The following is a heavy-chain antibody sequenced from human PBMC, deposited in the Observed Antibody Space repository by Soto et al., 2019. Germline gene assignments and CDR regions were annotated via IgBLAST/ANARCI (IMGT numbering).Heavy chain of an antibody. J-gene: IGHJ3*02. Sequence: ASVKVSCQASGYTFTGYYMHWVRQAPGQGLEWMGWINPNSGGTNYAQKFQGWVTMTRDTSISTAYMELSRLRSDDTAVYYCARDREAVAAPDAFDIWGQGTMVTVSS. V-gene: IGHV1-2*04. CDR1: GYTFTGYY. D-gene: IGHD6-19*01. CDR2: INPNSGGT. CDR3: ARDREAVAAPDAFDI.